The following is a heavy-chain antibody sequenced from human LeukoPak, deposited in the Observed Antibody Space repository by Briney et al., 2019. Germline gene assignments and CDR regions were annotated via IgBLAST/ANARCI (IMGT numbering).Heavy chain of an antibody. D-gene: IGHD6-6*01. V-gene: IGHV4-34*12. J-gene: IGHJ4*02. CDR2: IIHSGST. Sequence: SETLSLTCAVYGGSFSGYYWSWIRQTPGKGLEWIGEIIHSGSTNYSPSLKSRVTISLDAAKSQFSLKLTSVTAADTAVYYCAGYSGSPRYFDYWGQGTLVTISS. CDR3: AGYSGSPRYFDY. CDR1: GGSFSGYY.